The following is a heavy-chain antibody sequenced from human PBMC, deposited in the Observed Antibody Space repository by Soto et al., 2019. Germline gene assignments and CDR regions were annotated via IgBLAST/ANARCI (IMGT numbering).Heavy chain of an antibody. D-gene: IGHD3-9*01. CDR2: IYYSGST. V-gene: IGHV4-31*03. Sequence: QVQLQESGPGLVKPSQTLSLTCTVSGGSISSGGYYWSWIRQHPGKGLEWIGYIYYSGSTYYNPSLKSRVTMSVDTSKSLFSLKLSPVAAADTAVYYCARVTLDIWTGFGLPYYCGMDVWVQGITVAVSS. J-gene: IGHJ6*02. CDR3: ARVTLDIWTGFGLPYYCGMDV. CDR1: GGSISSGGYY.